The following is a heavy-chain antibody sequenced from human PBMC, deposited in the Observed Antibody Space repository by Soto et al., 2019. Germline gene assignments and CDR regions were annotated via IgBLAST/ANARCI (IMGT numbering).Heavy chain of an antibody. J-gene: IGHJ6*02. Sequence: QVHLVQSGAEVKKPGSSVKVSCTASGGSLRSYAITWVRQAPGQGLEWMGGIVPMYDTSNSARKFRGRLSXTXNESTNTADMELTSLTSEDTAVYYCARDPTGEMPSVPYGMDVWGQGTTVTVSS. D-gene: IGHD3-16*01. CDR3: ARDPTGEMPSVPYGMDV. CDR2: IVPMYDTS. CDR1: GGSLRSYA. V-gene: IGHV1-69*05.